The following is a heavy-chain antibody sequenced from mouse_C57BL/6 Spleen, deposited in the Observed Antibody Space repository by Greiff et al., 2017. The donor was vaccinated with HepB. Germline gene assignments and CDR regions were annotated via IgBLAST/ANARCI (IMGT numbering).Heavy chain of an antibody. CDR1: GFTFSSYA. CDR3: TRDFYGSSLYYAMGY. CDR2: ISSGGDYI. D-gene: IGHD1-1*01. Sequence: EVMLVESGEGLVKPGGSLKLSCAASGFTFSSYAMSWVRQTPEKRLEWVAYISSGGDYIYYADTVKGRFTISRDNARNTLYLQMSSLKSEDTAMYYCTRDFYGSSLYYAMGYWGQGTSVTVSS. J-gene: IGHJ4*01. V-gene: IGHV5-9-1*02.